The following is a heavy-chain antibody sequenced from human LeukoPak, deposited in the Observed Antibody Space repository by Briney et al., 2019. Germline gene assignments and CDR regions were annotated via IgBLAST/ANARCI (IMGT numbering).Heavy chain of an antibody. Sequence: GGSLRLSCAASGFTFDDYAMHWVRQAPGKGLEWVSGISWDSGSIGYADSVKGRFTISRDNAKNSLYLQMNSLRAEDTALYYCAKDINGGSTSSGAFDIWGQGTMFTVPS. CDR2: ISWDSGSI. J-gene: IGHJ3*02. CDR3: AKDINGGSTSSGAFDI. V-gene: IGHV3-9*01. CDR1: GFTFDDYA. D-gene: IGHD2-2*01.